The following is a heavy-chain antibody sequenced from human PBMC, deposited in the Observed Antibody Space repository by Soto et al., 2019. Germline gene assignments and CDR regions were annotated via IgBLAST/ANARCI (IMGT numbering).Heavy chain of an antibody. CDR2: IYYSGST. J-gene: IGHJ4*02. Sequence: PSETLSLTCTVSGGSISSYYWSWIRQPPGKGLVWIGYIYYSGSTNYNPSLKSRVTISVDTSKNQFSLKLSSVTAADTAVYYCARGQSDFWSGYYMDYWGQGTLVTVSS. V-gene: IGHV4-59*01. CDR1: GGSISSYY. CDR3: ARGQSDFWSGYYMDY. D-gene: IGHD3-3*01.